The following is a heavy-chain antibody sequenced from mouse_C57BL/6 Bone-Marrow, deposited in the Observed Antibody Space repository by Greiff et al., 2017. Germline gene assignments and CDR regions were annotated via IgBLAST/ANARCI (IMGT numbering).Heavy chain of an antibody. V-gene: IGHV1-81*01. CDR1: GYTFTSYG. J-gene: IGHJ4*01. CDR2: IYPRSGNN. Sequence: VQLQQSGAELARPGASVKLSCKASGYTFTSYGISWVKQRTGQGLEWIGEIYPRSGNNYYNEKFKGKATLTADKSSRTAYMELRSLTSEDSAVYFCARTDVYRAMDYWGQGTSVTVSS. CDR3: ARTDVYRAMDY.